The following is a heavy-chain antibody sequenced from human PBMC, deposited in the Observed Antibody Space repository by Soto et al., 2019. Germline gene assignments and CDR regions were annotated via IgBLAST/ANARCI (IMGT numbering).Heavy chain of an antibody. Sequence: GESLKISCKGSGYSFTSYWIGWVRQMPGKGLEWMGIIYPGDSDTRYSPSFQGQVTISADKSISTAYLQWSSLKASDTAMYYCARRAYYDSSGYSNRPATFDYWGQGTLVTVSS. CDR1: GYSFTSYW. V-gene: IGHV5-51*01. CDR3: ARRAYYDSSGYSNRPATFDY. J-gene: IGHJ4*02. CDR2: IYPGDSDT. D-gene: IGHD3-22*01.